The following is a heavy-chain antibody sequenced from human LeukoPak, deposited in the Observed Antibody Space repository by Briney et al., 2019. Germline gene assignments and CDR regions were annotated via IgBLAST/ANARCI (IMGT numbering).Heavy chain of an antibody. V-gene: IGHV4-39*01. Sequence: PSETLSLTCTVSGGSINSRTFYWGWIRQPPGKGLEWIGSMYYDGSSYYNPSLKSRVTTSVDTSKNQFSLKLTSVTAADTAVYFCARRSDSGSDDGEDYFDYWGQGTLVTVSS. CDR3: ARRSDSGSDDGEDYFDY. J-gene: IGHJ4*02. CDR1: GGSINSRTFY. CDR2: MYYDGSS. D-gene: IGHD1-26*01.